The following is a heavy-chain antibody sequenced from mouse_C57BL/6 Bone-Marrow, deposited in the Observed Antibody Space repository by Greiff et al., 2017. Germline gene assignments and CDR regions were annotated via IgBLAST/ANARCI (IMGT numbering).Heavy chain of an antibody. D-gene: IGHD2-3*01. Sequence: EVQLQQSGAELVRPGASVKLSCTASGFNIKDDYMHWVKQRPEQGLEWIGWIDPENGDTEYASKFQGKATITADTSSNTAYLQLSSLTSEDTAVYYCTGLLLFAYGGQGTLVTVSA. CDR1: GFNIKDDY. CDR3: TGLLLFAY. CDR2: IDPENGDT. J-gene: IGHJ3*01. V-gene: IGHV14-4*01.